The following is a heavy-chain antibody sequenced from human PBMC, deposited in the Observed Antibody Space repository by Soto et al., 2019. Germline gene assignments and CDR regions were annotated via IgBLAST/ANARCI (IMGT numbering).Heavy chain of an antibody. V-gene: IGHV4-59*08. CDR1: GGSISSYY. D-gene: IGHD1-26*01. CDR3: AGGRGLVGANTYWFDP. Sequence: TSETLSLTCTVSGGSISSYYWSWIRQPPGKGLEWIGYIYYSGSTNYNPSLKSRVTISVDTSKNQFSLKLSSVTAADTAVYYCAGGRGLVGANTYWFDPWGQGTLVPVSS. CDR2: IYYSGST. J-gene: IGHJ5*02.